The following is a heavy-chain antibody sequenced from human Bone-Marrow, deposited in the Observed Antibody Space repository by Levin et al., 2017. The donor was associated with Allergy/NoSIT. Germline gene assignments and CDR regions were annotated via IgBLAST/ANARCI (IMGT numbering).Heavy chain of an antibody. Sequence: GGSLRLSCAASGFTFSSYSMNWVRQAPGKGLEWVSSISSSSSYIYYADSVKGRFTISRDNAKNSLYLQMNSLRAEDTAVYYCARGRDGYNYDFQHWGQGTLVTVSS. CDR2: ISSSSSYI. CDR1: GFTFSSYS. D-gene: IGHD5-24*01. V-gene: IGHV3-21*01. J-gene: IGHJ1*01. CDR3: ARGRDGYNYDFQH.